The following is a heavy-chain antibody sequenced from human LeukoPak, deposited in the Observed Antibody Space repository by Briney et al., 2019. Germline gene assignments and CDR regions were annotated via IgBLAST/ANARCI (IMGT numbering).Heavy chain of an antibody. J-gene: IGHJ4*02. Sequence: SXAAXGXTFSGSWMSWVRQAPGKGLEWVAHINQDGSAKNYLDSVKGRFTISIDRGKNSLYLQMNSLRDEDTAVYYCARELSWSGRDYWGQGTLVTVSS. CDR3: ARELSWSGRDY. D-gene: IGHD3-3*01. CDR2: INQDGSAK. CDR1: GXTFSGSW. V-gene: IGHV3-7*01.